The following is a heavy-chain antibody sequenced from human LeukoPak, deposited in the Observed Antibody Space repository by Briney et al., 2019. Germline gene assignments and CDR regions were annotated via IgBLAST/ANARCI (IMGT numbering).Heavy chain of an antibody. J-gene: IGHJ5*02. V-gene: IGHV4-59*01. D-gene: IGHD2-2*02. CDR1: GGSISSYY. CDR2: IYYSGST. CDR3: ARGNGWVCSSTSCYKWFDP. Sequence: KPSETLSLTCTVSGGSISSYYWSWIRQPPGKGLEWIGYIYYSGSTNYNPSLKSRVTISVDTSKNQFSLKLSSVTAADTAVHYCARGNGWVCSSTSCYKWFDPWCQGTLVTVSS.